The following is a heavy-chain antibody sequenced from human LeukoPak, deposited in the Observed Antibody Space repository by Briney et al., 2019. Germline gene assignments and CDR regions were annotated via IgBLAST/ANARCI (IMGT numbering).Heavy chain of an antibody. CDR3: ARGVATSEGDIVVNYFDY. V-gene: IGHV4-34*01. D-gene: IGHD2-2*01. Sequence: SETLSLTCAVYGGSFSGYYWSWIRQPPGKGLEWIGEINHSGSTNYNPSLKSRVTISVDTSKNQFSLKLSSVTAADTAVYYCARGVATSEGDIVVNYFDYWGQGTLVTVSS. J-gene: IGHJ4*02. CDR1: GGSFSGYY. CDR2: INHSGST.